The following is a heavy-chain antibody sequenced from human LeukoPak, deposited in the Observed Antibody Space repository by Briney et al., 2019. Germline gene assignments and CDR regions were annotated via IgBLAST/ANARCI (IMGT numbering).Heavy chain of an antibody. Sequence: PGGSLRLSCAASGFTFSSYWMHWVRQAPGKGLVWVSRINSDGSSTSYADSVKGRFSIPRDNAKNTLYLQMNSLRAEDTAVYYCARAGYSSGCYYYWGQGTLVTVSS. J-gene: IGHJ4*02. CDR1: GFTFSSYW. CDR2: INSDGSST. V-gene: IGHV3-74*01. CDR3: ARAGYSSGCYYY. D-gene: IGHD6-19*01.